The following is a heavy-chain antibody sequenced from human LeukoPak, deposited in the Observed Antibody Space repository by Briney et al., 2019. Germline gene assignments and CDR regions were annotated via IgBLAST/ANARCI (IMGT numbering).Heavy chain of an antibody. CDR3: ARDWRSAVGGGDAFDI. D-gene: IGHD2-21*01. V-gene: IGHV4-31*03. CDR1: GGSISSGGYY. CDR2: IYYSGST. J-gene: IGHJ3*02. Sequence: EPSETLSLTCTVSGGSISSGGYYWSWIRQHPGKGLEWIGYIYYSGSTYYNPSLKSRVTISVDTSKNQFSLKLSSVTAADTAVYYCARDWRSAVGGGDAFDIWGQGTMVTVSS.